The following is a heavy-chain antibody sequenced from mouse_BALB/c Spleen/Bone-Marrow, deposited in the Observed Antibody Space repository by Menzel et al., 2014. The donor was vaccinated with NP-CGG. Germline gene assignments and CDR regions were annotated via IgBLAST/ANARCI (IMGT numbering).Heavy chain of an antibody. CDR1: GYTFTGYW. D-gene: IGHD1-1*01. CDR3: ARLIYGSSYIVDF. J-gene: IGHJ4*01. V-gene: IGHV1S81*02. Sequence: VQLQQSGAELVKPGASVKLSCKASGYTFTGYWMYWVKQRPGQGLEWIGEINPSNGRTNYNEKFKSMATLTVDNSSITACQQLSRLTSEDSAVFYCARLIYGSSYIVDFWGQGTSVTVSS. CDR2: INPSNGRT.